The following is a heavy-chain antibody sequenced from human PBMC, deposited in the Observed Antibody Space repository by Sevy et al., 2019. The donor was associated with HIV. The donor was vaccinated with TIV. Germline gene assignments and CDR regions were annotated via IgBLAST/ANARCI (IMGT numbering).Heavy chain of an antibody. CDR3: ARVVGAPARYWFDP. CDR1: GFTFSSYS. Sequence: GGSLRLSCAASGFTFSSYSMNWVRQAPGKGLEWVSYISSSSSTIYYADSVKGRFTISRDNAKNSLYLQMNSLRAEDTAVYYCARVVGAPARYWFDPWGQGTLVTVSS. CDR2: ISSSSSTI. V-gene: IGHV3-48*01. J-gene: IGHJ5*02. D-gene: IGHD1-26*01.